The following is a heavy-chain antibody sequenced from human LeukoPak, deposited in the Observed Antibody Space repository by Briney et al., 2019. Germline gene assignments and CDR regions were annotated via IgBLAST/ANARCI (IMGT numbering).Heavy chain of an antibody. CDR3: AKEGVVAAFFDH. D-gene: IGHD2-15*01. Sequence: GGSLRLSCAASGFTFSNYAMNWVRQAPGKGLEWVSGISGSGAITYDADSVKGRFTISRDNSKNTLFLQMSSLRAEDTALYYCAKEGVVAAFFDHWGQGTLVSVSS. CDR2: ISGSGAIT. J-gene: IGHJ4*02. V-gene: IGHV3-23*01. CDR1: GFTFSNYA.